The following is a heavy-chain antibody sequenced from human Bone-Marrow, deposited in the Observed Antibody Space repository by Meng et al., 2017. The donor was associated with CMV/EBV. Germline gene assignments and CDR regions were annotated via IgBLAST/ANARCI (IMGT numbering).Heavy chain of an antibody. J-gene: IGHJ4*02. V-gene: IGHV3-30*02. CDR2: IRYDGSNK. Sequence: GESLKISCAASGFTFSSYGMHWVRQAPGKGLEWVAFIRYDGSNKYYADSVKGRFTISRDNSKNTLYLQMNSLRAEDTAVYYCASSEMYYYDSSGYYQRGYWGQGTLVTISS. CDR3: ASSEMYYYDSSGYYQRGY. D-gene: IGHD3-22*01. CDR1: GFTFSSYG.